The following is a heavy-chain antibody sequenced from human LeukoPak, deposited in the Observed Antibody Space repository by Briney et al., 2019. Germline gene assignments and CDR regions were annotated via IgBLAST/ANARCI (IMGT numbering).Heavy chain of an antibody. V-gene: IGHV3-13*01. CDR2: IGTAGDT. CDR3: ARSSGYYYGSGSHYIPFDY. Sequence: GGSLRLSCAAPGFTFSSYDMHWVRQATGKGLEWVSAIGTAGDTYYPGSVKGRFTISRENAKNSLYLQMNSLRAGDTAVYYCARSSGYYYGSGSHYIPFDYWGQGTLVTVSS. CDR1: GFTFSSYD. J-gene: IGHJ4*02. D-gene: IGHD3-10*01.